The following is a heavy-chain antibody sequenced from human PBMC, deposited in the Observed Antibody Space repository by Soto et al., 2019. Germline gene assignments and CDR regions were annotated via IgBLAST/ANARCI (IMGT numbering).Heavy chain of an antibody. CDR2: INHSGST. Sequence: SETLSLTCAVYGGSFSGYYWSWIRQPPGKGLEWIGEINHSGSTNYNPSLKSRVTISVDTSKNQFSLKLSSVTAADTAVYYCARAGYGSGSYYNISYYFDYWGQGTLVTVSS. D-gene: IGHD3-10*01. J-gene: IGHJ4*02. CDR1: GGSFSGYY. V-gene: IGHV4-34*01. CDR3: ARAGYGSGSYYNISYYFDY.